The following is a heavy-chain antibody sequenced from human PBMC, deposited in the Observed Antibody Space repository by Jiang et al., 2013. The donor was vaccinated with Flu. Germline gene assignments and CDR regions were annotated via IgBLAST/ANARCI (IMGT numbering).Heavy chain of an antibody. Sequence: GLVKPSQTLSLTCTVSGGSISSGGYYWSWIRQHPGKGLEWIGCIYYSGSTYYNPSLKSRVTISVDTSKNQFSLKLSSVTAADTAVYYCARTVENWFDPWGQGTLVTVSS. V-gene: IGHV4-31*03. CDR3: ARTVENWFDP. J-gene: IGHJ5*02. D-gene: IGHD5-24*01. CDR1: GGSISSGGYY. CDR2: IYYSGST.